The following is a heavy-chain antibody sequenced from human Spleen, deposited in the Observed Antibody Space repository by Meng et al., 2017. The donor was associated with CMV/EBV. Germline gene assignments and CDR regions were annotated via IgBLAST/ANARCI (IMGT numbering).Heavy chain of an antibody. J-gene: IGHJ4*02. D-gene: IGHD3-22*01. V-gene: IGHV3-30*04. Sequence: GGSLRLSCAASGFTFSDYAMYWVRQAPGKGLEWVALISYDGTGKYYADSVKGRFTISRDNSKNTLYLQMNSLRAEDTTVYYCARALDYFDSSGSFDFWGQGTLVTVSS. CDR2: ISYDGTGK. CDR3: ARALDYFDSSGSFDF. CDR1: GFTFSDYA.